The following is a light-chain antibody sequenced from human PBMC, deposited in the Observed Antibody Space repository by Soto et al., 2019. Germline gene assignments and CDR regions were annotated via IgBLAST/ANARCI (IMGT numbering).Light chain of an antibody. CDR1: SVDVGGFEY. V-gene: IGLV2-14*03. J-gene: IGLJ1*01. Sequence: SAVAQPAAVAGTPGQSTAISCTGTSVDVGGFEYVSWYQQHPGKVPKLMIYDVNNRPSGVSNRFSGSKSGNTASLTISGLQAEDEAEYFCSSYTSSNTYVFGTGTKVTVL. CDR2: DVN. CDR3: SSYTSSNTYV.